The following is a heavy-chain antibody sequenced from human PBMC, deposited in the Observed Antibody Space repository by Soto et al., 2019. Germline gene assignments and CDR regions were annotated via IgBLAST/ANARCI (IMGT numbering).Heavy chain of an antibody. CDR2: IYYSGST. J-gene: IGHJ3*02. CDR1: GGSISSSSYY. Sequence: SETLSLTCTVSGGSISSSSYYWGWIRQPPGKGLEWIGSIYYSGSTYYNPSLKSRVTISVDTSKNQFSLKLSSVTAADTAVYYCARHVAMVRGVDDAFDIWGQGTMVTV. D-gene: IGHD3-10*01. CDR3: ARHVAMVRGVDDAFDI. V-gene: IGHV4-39*01.